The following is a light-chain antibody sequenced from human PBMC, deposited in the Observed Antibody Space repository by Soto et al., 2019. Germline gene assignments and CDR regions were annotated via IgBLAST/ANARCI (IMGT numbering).Light chain of an antibody. CDR2: DTF. V-gene: IGKV3-15*01. CDR3: QQYNNWPLT. CDR1: QSVSSN. Sequence: EIVMTQSPATLSVSPGERATLSCRASQSVSSNLAWYQQKPGQAPRLLIYDTFPRANGIPARFSGSGSGTEFTLTISSLQSEDFAVYYCQQYNNWPLTFGGGTKVEIK. J-gene: IGKJ4*01.